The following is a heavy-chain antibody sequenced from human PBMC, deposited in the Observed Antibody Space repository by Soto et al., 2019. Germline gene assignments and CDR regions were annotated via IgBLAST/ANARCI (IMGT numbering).Heavy chain of an antibody. J-gene: IGHJ4*02. Sequence: SETLSLTCTVSGGSISSYYWSWIRQPPGKGLEWIGYIYYSGSTNYNPSLKSRVTISVDTSKNQFSLKLSSVTAADTAVYYCARNHRYYYDSSGYYPAYYFDYWGQGTLVTVSS. V-gene: IGHV4-59*08. CDR1: GGSISSYY. CDR3: ARNHRYYYDSSGYYPAYYFDY. CDR2: IYYSGST. D-gene: IGHD3-22*01.